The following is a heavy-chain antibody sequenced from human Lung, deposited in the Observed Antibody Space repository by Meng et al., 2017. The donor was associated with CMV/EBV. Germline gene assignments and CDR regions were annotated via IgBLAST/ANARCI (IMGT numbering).Heavy chain of an antibody. D-gene: IGHD3-22*01. V-gene: IGHV6-1*01. J-gene: IGHJ4*02. CDR3: ARVFGDITGYVFDY. Sequence: SXTXXLTXXISGDSVSSNSATWNWIRQSPSRGLEWLGRTYYKSKWNHDYAVSVKSRISFNPDTSKNQFSLQLSSVTPEDTAVYYCARVFGDITGYVFDYWGQGTLVXVSS. CDR2: TYYKSKWNH. CDR1: GDSVSSNSAT.